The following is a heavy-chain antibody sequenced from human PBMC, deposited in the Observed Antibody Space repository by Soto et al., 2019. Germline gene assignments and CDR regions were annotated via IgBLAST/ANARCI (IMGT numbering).Heavy chain of an antibody. CDR2: IDWDDEK. D-gene: IGHD3-22*01. CDR1: GFSFTTTGGG. Sequence: SGPTLVNPTQTLTLTCTFSGFSFTTTGGGVSWIRQPPGKALEWLALIDWDDEKYYSTSLKTRLTISKDTSKNQVVLTMTNMDPVDTATYYCARTTLTYYYDSSGYHFDYWGQGTLVTVSS. V-gene: IGHV2-70*01. J-gene: IGHJ4*02. CDR3: ARTTLTYYYDSSGYHFDY.